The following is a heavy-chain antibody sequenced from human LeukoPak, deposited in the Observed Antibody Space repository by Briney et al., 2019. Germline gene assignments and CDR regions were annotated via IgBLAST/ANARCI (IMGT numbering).Heavy chain of an antibody. V-gene: IGHV3-7*03. D-gene: IGHD1-26*01. CDR1: GFTFSSYW. J-gene: IGHJ4*02. CDR3: ARDGGTKGWAPG. Sequence: GGSLRLSCAASGFTFSSYWMSWVRQAPGKGLEWVANIKQDGSEKYYVDSVKGRFTISRDNSKNTLYLQMNSLRAADTAVYYCARDGGTKGWAPGWGQGTLVTVSS. CDR2: IKQDGSEK.